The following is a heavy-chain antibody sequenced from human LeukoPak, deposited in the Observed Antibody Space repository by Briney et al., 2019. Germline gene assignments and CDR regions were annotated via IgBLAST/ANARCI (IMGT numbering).Heavy chain of an antibody. CDR1: GYTFTSYG. V-gene: IGHV1-24*01. J-gene: IGHJ4*02. Sequence: ASVKVSCKASGYTFTSYGISWVRQAPGQGLEWMGGFDPEDGETIYAQKFQGRVTMTEDTSTDTAYMELSSLRSEDTAVYYCATGDPDYWGQGTLVTVSS. CDR3: ATGDPDY. CDR2: FDPEDGET.